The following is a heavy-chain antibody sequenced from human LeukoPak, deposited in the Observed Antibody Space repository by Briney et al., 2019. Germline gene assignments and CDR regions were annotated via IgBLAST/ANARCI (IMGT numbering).Heavy chain of an antibody. CDR3: ARDLRSGWVDY. CDR1: GGSISTYY. CDR2: IYHSGST. J-gene: IGHJ4*02. D-gene: IGHD3-3*01. V-gene: IGHV4-59*01. Sequence: SGTLSLTCTVSGGSISTYYWSWIRQPPGKGLEWIGYIYHSGSTKYNPSLKSRVTISVDTSKNQFSLKLSSVTAADTAVYYCARDLRSGWVDYWGQGTLVTVSS.